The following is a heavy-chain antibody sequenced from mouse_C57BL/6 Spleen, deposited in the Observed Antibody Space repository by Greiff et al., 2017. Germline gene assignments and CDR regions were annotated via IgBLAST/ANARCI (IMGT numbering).Heavy chain of an antibody. V-gene: IGHV1-64*01. CDR2: IHPSSGST. CDR1: GYTFTSYW. J-gene: IGHJ4*01. Sequence: QVQLQQPGAELVKPGASVKLSCKASGYTFTSYWMHWVKQRPGQGLEWIGMIHPSSGSTNYNEKFKSKATLTVDKSSSTAYMQLSSLTSEDSAVYYCARGGGYYAMDYWGQGTSVTVSS. CDR3: ARGGGYYAMDY.